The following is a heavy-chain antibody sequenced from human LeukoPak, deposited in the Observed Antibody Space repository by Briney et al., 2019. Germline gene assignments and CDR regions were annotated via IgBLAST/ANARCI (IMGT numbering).Heavy chain of an antibody. CDR1: GYTFTSYD. D-gene: IGHD3-3*01. J-gene: IGHJ5*02. Sequence: GASVKVSCKASGYTFTSYDINWVRQATGQGLEWMGWMNPNSGNTGYAQKFQGRVTMTRNTSISTAYMELSSLRSEDTAVCYCARQSYYDFWSGYFGEYNWFDPWGQGTLVTVSS. V-gene: IGHV1-8*01. CDR3: ARQSYYDFWSGYFGEYNWFDP. CDR2: MNPNSGNT.